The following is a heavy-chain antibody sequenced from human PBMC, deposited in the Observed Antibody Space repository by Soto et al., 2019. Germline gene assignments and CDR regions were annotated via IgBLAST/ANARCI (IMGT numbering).Heavy chain of an antibody. CDR2: IWYDGSNK. CDR3: ARVQDSPFGNYYYYGMDV. CDR1: GFTFSSYG. Sequence: LRLSCAASGFTFSSYGMHWVRQAPGKGLEWVAVIWYDGSNKYYADSVKGRFTISRDNSKNTLYLQMNSLRAEDTAVCYCARVQDSPFGNYYYYGMDVWGQGTTVTVSS. J-gene: IGHJ6*02. D-gene: IGHD3-16*01. V-gene: IGHV3-33*01.